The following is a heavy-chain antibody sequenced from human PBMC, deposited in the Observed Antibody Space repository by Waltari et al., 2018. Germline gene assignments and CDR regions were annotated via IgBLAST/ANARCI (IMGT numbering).Heavy chain of an antibody. Sequence: QVQLQESGPGLVKPSQTLSLTCTVSGGSISSGSYYWSWIRPPAGKGLEWIGRIYTSGSTNSNPSLKSRFTISVDTSKTQFSLKLSSVTAADTAVYYCARNRPDYYYMDVWGKGTTVTVSS. CDR1: GGSISSGSYY. CDR3: ARNRPDYYYMDV. CDR2: IYTSGST. J-gene: IGHJ6*03. V-gene: IGHV4-61*02.